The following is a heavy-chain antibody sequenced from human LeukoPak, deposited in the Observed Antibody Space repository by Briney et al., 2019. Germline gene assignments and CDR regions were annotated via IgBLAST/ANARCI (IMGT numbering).Heavy chain of an antibody. J-gene: IGHJ4*02. CDR2: ISYDGSNK. CDR1: GFTFSSYA. CDR3: AREEGSSSWYGSPQLD. D-gene: IGHD6-13*01. Sequence: PGGSLRLSCAAPGFTFSSYAMNWVRQAPGKGLEWVAVISYDGSNKYYADSVKGRFTISRDNSKNTLYLQMNSLRAEETAGYYCAREEGSSSWYGSPQLDWGQGTLVTVSS. V-gene: IGHV3-30*14.